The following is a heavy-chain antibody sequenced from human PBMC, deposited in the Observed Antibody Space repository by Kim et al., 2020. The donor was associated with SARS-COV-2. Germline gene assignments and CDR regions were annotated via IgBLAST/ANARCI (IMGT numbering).Heavy chain of an antibody. CDR2: ISSSSSYI. V-gene: IGHV3-21*01. CDR1: GFTFSSYS. D-gene: IGHD3-3*01. CDR3: AREGEWSPYYYYYGMDV. Sequence: GGSLRLSCAASGFTFSSYSMNWVRQAPGKGLEWVSSISSSSSYIYYADSVKGRFTISRDNAKNSLYLQMNSLRAEDTAVYYCAREGEWSPYYYYYGMDVWGQGTTVTVSS. J-gene: IGHJ6*02.